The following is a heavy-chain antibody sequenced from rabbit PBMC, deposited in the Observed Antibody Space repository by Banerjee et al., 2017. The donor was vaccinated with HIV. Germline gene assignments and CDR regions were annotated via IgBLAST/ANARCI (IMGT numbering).Heavy chain of an antibody. V-gene: IGHV1S45*01. Sequence: QEQLVESGGGLVQPEGSLTLTCKASGFTLSSSDYMCWVRQAPGKGLEWIGCIVAGSSGTTYYASWAKGRFTISKTSSTTVTLQMTSLTAADTATYFCASPYPSNYWKYFGLWGPGTLVTVS. J-gene: IGHJ4*01. CDR1: GFTLSSSDY. D-gene: IGHD8-1*01. CDR2: IVAGSSGTT. CDR3: ASPYPSNYWKYFGL.